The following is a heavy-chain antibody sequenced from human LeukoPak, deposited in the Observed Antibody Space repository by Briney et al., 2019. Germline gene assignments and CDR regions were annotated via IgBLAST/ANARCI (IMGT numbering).Heavy chain of an antibody. D-gene: IGHD6-19*01. CDR1: GYTFTGYY. CDR3: ARDRRYDSSGWYELDY. CDR2: INPNSGGI. Sequence: ASVKVSCKASGYTFTGYYMHWVRQAPGQGLEWMGWINPNSGGINYAQKFQGRVTMTRDTSISTAYMELSRLRSDDTAVYYCARDRRYDSSGWYELDYWGQGTLVTVSS. V-gene: IGHV1-2*02. J-gene: IGHJ4*02.